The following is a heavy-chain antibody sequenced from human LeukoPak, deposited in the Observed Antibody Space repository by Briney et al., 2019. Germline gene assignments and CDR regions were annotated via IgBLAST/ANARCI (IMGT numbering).Heavy chain of an antibody. CDR2: ITQDGSEK. D-gene: IGHD6-6*01. CDR1: GFTLSWSW. Sequence: GGSLRLSCAASGFTLSWSWMKWVRQAPGKGLEWVACITQDGSEKHYVDSVKGRFTISRDDAKNSLYLQMNSLRAEDTAVYYCATGTYSSSGYWGQGTLVTVSS. J-gene: IGHJ4*02. CDR3: ATGTYSSSGY. V-gene: IGHV3-7*05.